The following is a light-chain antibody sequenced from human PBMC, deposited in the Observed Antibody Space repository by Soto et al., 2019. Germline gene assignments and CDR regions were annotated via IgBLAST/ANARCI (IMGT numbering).Light chain of an antibody. J-gene: IGKJ1*01. Sequence: EIVLTQSPGTLSLSPGEGATLSCRASQSVSNNYLAWYQQKPGQAPRLLIYDASNRATGIPARFSGSGSGTDFTLTISSLEPEDFAVYYCQQRSNWPGTFGQGTKVDIK. CDR3: QQRSNWPGT. V-gene: IGKV3-11*01. CDR1: QSVSNNY. CDR2: DAS.